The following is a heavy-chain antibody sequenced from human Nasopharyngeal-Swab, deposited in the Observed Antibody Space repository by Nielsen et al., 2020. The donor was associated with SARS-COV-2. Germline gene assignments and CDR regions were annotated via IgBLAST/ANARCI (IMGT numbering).Heavy chain of an antibody. J-gene: IGHJ4*02. CDR1: GGSISSYY. Sequence: SETLSLTCTVSGGSISSYYWSWIRQPPGKGLEWIGYIYYSGSTNYNPSLKSRVTISVDTSKNQFSMKLSSVTAADTAVYYCARDAAYYYDSSGSITGRYFDYWGQGTLVTVSS. V-gene: IGHV4-59*13. CDR2: IYYSGST. CDR3: ARDAAYYYDSSGSITGRYFDY. D-gene: IGHD3-22*01.